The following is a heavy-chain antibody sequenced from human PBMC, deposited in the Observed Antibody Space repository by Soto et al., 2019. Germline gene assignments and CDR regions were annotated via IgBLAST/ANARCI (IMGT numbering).Heavy chain of an antibody. V-gene: IGHV1-2*02. CDR2: INPNSGGT. CDR1: GYTFTGYY. Sequence: GASVKVSCKASGYTFTGYYMHWVRQAPGQGLEWMGWINPNSGGTNYAQKFQGRVTMTRDTSISTAYMEPSRLRSDDTAVYYCARNRELLRNYYYYYGMDVWGQGTTVTVSS. CDR3: ARNRELLRNYYYYYGMDV. J-gene: IGHJ6*02. D-gene: IGHD1-26*01.